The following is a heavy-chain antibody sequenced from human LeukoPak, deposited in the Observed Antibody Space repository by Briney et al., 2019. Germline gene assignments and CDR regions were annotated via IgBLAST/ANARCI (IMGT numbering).Heavy chain of an antibody. CDR2: IKSKTDGGTT. Sequence: GGSLRLSCAASGFTFSNAWMSWVRQAPGKGLEWVGRIKSKTDGGTTDYAAPVKGRFTISRDDSKNTLYLQMNSLKTEDTAVYXXXXXXXXXXXXXXXVINNLNDYWGQGTLVTVSS. D-gene: IGHD3-22*01. CDR1: GFTFSNAW. J-gene: IGHJ4*02. V-gene: IGHV3-15*01. CDR3: XXXXXXXXXXXXXVINNLNDY.